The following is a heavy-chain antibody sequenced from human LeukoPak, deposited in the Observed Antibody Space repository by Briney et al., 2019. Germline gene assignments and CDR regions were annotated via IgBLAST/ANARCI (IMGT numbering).Heavy chain of an antibody. D-gene: IGHD6-13*01. V-gene: IGHV1-2*02. CDR1: GYTFTGYY. J-gene: IGHJ4*02. CDR2: INPNSGGT. Sequence: GASVKVSCKASGYTFTGYYMHWVRQAPGQGLEWMGWINPNSGGTNYAQKFQGRVTMTRDTSISTAYMELSRLRSDDTAVYYCARDLSGSWYYFDHWGQGTLVTVSS. CDR3: ARDLSGSWYYFDH.